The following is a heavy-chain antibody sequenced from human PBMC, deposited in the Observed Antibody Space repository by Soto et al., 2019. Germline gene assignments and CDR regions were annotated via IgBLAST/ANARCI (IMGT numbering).Heavy chain of an antibody. CDR1: GGSVSSGSYY. Sequence: SETLSLTCTVSGGSVSSGSYYWTWIRQPPGKGLEWLGYIYYSGTTNYNPPLKSRITISVDTSGNQFSLKLSSVTAADTAVYFCARTYSTTTACQAHGIDVWGQGTTVTVSS. J-gene: IGHJ6*02. CDR2: IYYSGTT. V-gene: IGHV4-61*01. CDR3: ARTYSTTTACQAHGIDV. D-gene: IGHD4-4*01.